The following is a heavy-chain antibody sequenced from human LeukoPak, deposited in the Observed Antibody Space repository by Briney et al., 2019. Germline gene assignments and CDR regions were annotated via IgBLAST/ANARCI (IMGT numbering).Heavy chain of an antibody. D-gene: IGHD1-26*01. V-gene: IGHV3-33*01. CDR1: GFIFSSYG. CDR3: ARDRSGSYDAFDI. Sequence: PGRSLRLSCAASGFIFSSYGMHWVRQAPGKGLEWVAVVWNDGSNKYYADSVKGRFTISRDNPKNTLYLQMNSLRGEDTAVYYCARDRSGSYDAFDIWGQGTMVTVS. CDR2: VWNDGSNK. J-gene: IGHJ3*02.